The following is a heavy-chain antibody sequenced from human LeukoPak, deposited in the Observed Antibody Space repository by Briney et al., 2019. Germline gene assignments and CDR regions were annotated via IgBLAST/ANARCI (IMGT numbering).Heavy chain of an antibody. J-gene: IGHJ4*02. V-gene: IGHV1-24*01. CDR3: AMTIAAAGPVSFDY. CDR1: GYTHTELS. D-gene: IGHD6-13*01. CDR2: FDPEDGET. Sequence: ASVKVSCKVSGYTHTELSMHWVRQAPGKGLEWMGGFDPEDGETIYAQKFQGRVTMTEDTSTDTAYMELSSLRSEDTAVYYCAMTIAAAGPVSFDYWGQGTLVTVSS.